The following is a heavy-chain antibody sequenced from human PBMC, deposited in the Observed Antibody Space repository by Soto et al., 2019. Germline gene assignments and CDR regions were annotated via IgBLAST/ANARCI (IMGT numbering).Heavy chain of an antibody. CDR2: ISGSGGST. Sequence: GGSLRLSCAASGFTFSSYAMSWVRQAPGKGLEWVSAISGSGGSTYYADSVKGRFTISRDNSKNTLYLQTNSLRAEDTAVYYCAKDPSYDSSGLIDYWGQGTLVTVSS. CDR1: GFTFSSYA. V-gene: IGHV3-23*01. CDR3: AKDPSYDSSGLIDY. J-gene: IGHJ4*02. D-gene: IGHD3-22*01.